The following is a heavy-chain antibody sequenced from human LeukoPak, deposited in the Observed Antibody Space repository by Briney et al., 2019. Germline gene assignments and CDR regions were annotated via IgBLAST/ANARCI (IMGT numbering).Heavy chain of an antibody. CDR3: AKGYSSSWYAYIDY. CDR1: GFTFSSYA. D-gene: IGHD6-13*01. J-gene: IGHJ4*02. V-gene: IGHV3-23*01. Sequence: GGSLRLSCAASGFTFSSYAMSWVRQAPGKGLEWVSAISGSGGSTYYADSVKGRFTISRDNAKNSLYLQMNSLRAEDTALYYCAKGYSSSWYAYIDYWGQGTLVTVSS. CDR2: ISGSGGST.